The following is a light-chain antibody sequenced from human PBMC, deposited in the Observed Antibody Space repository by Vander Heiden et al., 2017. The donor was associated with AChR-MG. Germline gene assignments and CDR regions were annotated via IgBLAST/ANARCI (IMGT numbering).Light chain of an antibody. J-gene: IGKJ4*01. V-gene: IGKV2-28*01. CDR2: LGS. Sequence: DIVMTQSPLSLPVTPGEPASISCRSSQSLLHSNGYNYLDWYLQKPGQSPQALIYLGSNRASGVPDRFSGSGSGTDFTLKISRVEAEDVGVYYCRQGLQTPLTFGGGTKVEIK. CDR3: RQGLQTPLT. CDR1: QSLLHSNGYNY.